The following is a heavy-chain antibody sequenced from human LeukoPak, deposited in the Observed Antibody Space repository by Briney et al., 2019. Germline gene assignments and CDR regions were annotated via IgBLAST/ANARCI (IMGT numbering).Heavy chain of an antibody. Sequence: ASVKVSCKVSGYTLTELSMHWGRQAPGKGLEWRGGFDPEDGETIYAQKFQGRVTMTEDTSTDTASMDLGSLGSEARAGYYSATRYSSSSGADYWGQGTLVTASS. D-gene: IGHD6-6*01. CDR2: FDPEDGET. CDR3: ATRYSSSSGADY. CDR1: GYTLTELS. J-gene: IGHJ4*02. V-gene: IGHV1-24*01.